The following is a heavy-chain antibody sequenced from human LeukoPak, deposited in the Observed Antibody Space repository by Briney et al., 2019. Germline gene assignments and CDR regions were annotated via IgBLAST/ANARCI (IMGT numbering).Heavy chain of an antibody. J-gene: IGHJ6*03. CDR1: GYSMSSGYY. V-gene: IGHV4-38-2*02. Sequence: ETLSLTCTVSGYSMSSGYYWGWIRQPPERGLEWIGSMYHTGSTYYNPSLKSRVTISIDTSKNQFSLKLSSVTAVDTAVYYCATWRYCSGGSCYGNYYMDVWGKGTTVTVSS. CDR2: MYHTGST. D-gene: IGHD2-15*01. CDR3: ATWRYCSGGSCYGNYYMDV.